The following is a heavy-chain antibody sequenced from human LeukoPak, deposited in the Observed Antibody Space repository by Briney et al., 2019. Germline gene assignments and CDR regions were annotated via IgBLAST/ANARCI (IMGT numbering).Heavy chain of an antibody. CDR3: ARSTYYYDSSGYLYPSFFGY. V-gene: IGHV3-30*03. J-gene: IGHJ4*02. D-gene: IGHD3-22*01. CDR1: GFTFSSYG. CDR2: ISYHGSRI. Sequence: GGSLRLSCAASGFTFSSYGMHWVRQAPGKGLEWVAVISYHGSRIYYADSVKGRFTISRDNAKNSLYLQMNSLRDEDTAVYYCARSTYYYDSSGYLYPSFFGYWGQGNLVTVSS.